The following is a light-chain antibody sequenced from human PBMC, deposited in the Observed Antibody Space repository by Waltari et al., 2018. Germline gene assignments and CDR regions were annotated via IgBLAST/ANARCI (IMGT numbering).Light chain of an antibody. Sequence: QSALTQPRSVSGSPGQSVAISCTGTSSHVGGYNYVSWYQQHPVKAPKPMIYDVTKRPSGVPDRFSGSKSGNTASLTISGLQADDEADYYCCSYAGPFGGGTKLTVL. J-gene: IGLJ2*01. CDR1: SSHVGGYNY. V-gene: IGLV2-11*01. CDR2: DVT. CDR3: CSYAGP.